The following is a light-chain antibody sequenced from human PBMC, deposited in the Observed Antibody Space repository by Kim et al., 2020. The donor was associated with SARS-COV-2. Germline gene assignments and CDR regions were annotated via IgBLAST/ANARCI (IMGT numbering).Light chain of an antibody. CDR2: GAS. CDR3: QQYNNWPPWT. J-gene: IGKJ1*01. V-gene: IGKV3-15*01. CDR1: QSVSSN. Sequence: SPGERVTRHCSASQSVSSNLAWYLQKPGQAPRLLIDGASTRATVIPARFSGSGSGTEFTLTIISLQSEDFAVYYCQQYNNWPPWTFGQGTKGDIK.